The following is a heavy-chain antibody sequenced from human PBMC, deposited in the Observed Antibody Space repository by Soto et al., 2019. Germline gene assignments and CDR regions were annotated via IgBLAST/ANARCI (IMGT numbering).Heavy chain of an antibody. J-gene: IGHJ5*02. CDR3: ARHYSSGSRNWFDP. V-gene: IGHV4-39*01. D-gene: IGHD6-19*01. CDR1: GGSINSSSYF. CDR2: IYYSGST. Sequence: SETLSLTCSVSGGSINSSSYFWGWVRQPPGKGLEWIGSIYYSGSTYYNPSLRSRVTISVDTSKNQFSLKLSSVAAADTAVFYCARHYSSGSRNWFDPWGQGTLVTVSS.